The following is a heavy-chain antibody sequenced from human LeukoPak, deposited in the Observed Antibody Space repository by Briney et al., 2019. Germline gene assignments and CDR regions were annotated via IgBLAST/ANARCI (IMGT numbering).Heavy chain of an antibody. CDR2: MNPNSGNT. Sequence: ASVKVSCKASGYTFTIYDINWVRQATGQGREWMGWMNPNSGNTGYTQKFQGRVTITRNTSISTAYMELSSLRSEDTAVYYCARSPWVTAFDYWGQGTLVTVSS. J-gene: IGHJ4*02. CDR1: GYTFTIYD. V-gene: IGHV1-8*03. CDR3: ARSPWVTAFDY. D-gene: IGHD2-21*02.